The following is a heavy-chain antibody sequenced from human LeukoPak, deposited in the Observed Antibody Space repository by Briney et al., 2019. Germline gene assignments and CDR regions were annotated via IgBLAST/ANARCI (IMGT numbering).Heavy chain of an antibody. J-gene: IGHJ4*02. Sequence: GGSLRLSCAASGFTFSTYFMHWVRHAPGKGLVWVSRINSDGSTTSHADSVKGRFTISRDNAKNTLYLQMDSLRAEDTAVYFCARGVDYGSDYWGEGTLVTVSS. CDR2: INSDGSTT. V-gene: IGHV3-74*01. CDR1: GFTFSTYF. CDR3: ARGVDYGSDY. D-gene: IGHD4-17*01.